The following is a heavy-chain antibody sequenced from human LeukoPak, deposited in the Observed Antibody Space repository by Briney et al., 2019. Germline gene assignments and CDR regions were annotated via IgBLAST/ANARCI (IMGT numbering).Heavy chain of an antibody. CDR1: GDSISTSLYY. CDR3: ARVRSDRAIFGAVKINRRLHYMDV. V-gene: IGHV4-39*07. D-gene: IGHD3-3*01. CDR2: VHYSGHT. Sequence: SETLSLTCSVSGDSISTSLYYWGWIRQPPGKGLEWIASVHYSGHTYYNPSLRVRVTISVDTSKNQFSLKLSSVTAADTAVYYCARVRSDRAIFGAVKINRRLHYMDVWGKGTTVTVSS. J-gene: IGHJ6*03.